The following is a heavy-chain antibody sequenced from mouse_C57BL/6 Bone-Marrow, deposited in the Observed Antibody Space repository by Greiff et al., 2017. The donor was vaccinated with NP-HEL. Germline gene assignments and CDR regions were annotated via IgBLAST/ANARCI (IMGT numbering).Heavy chain of an antibody. CDR3: TTCDYTFAY. V-gene: IGHV14-4*01. CDR2: IDPENGDT. D-gene: IGHD2-4*01. J-gene: IGHJ3*01. CDR1: GFNIKDDY. Sequence: VHVKQSGAELVRPGASVKLSCTASGFNIKDDYMHWVKQRPEQGLEWIGWIDPENGDTEYASKFQGKATITADTSSNTAYLQLSSLTSEDTAVYYCTTCDYTFAYWGQGTLVTVSA.